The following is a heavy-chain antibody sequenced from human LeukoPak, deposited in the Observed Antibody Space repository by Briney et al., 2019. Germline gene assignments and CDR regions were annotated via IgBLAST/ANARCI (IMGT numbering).Heavy chain of an antibody. Sequence: SETLSLTCTVSGGSISSYYWSWIRQPAGKGLEWIGRIYTSGSTNYNPSLKSRVTMSVDTSKNQFSLKLSSVTAADTAVYYCARDRYSSSWYRWFDPWGQGTLVTVSS. CDR3: ARDRYSSSWYRWFDP. J-gene: IGHJ5*02. CDR1: GGSISSYY. CDR2: IYTSGST. V-gene: IGHV4-4*07. D-gene: IGHD6-13*01.